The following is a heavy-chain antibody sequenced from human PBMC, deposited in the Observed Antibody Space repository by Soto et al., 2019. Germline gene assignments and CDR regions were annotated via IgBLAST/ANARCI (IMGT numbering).Heavy chain of an antibody. CDR3: ARGGSQSIAAYYYYYGMDV. CDR1: GYTFTGYY. Sequence: ASVKVSCKASGYTFTGYYMHWVRQAPGQGLEWMGWINPNSGGTNYAQKFQGWVTMTRDTSISTAYMELSRLRSDDTAVYYCARGGSQSIAAYYYYYGMDVWGQGTTVTVSS. V-gene: IGHV1-2*04. J-gene: IGHJ6*02. D-gene: IGHD6-13*01. CDR2: INPNSGGT.